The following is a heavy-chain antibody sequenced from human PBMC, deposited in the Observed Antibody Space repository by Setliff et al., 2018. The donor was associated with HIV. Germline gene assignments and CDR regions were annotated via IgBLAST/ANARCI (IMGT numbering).Heavy chain of an antibody. CDR1: GGSIINYF. V-gene: IGHV4-59*01. Sequence: PSETLSLTCSVTGGSIINYFWGWIRMPPGKGLEWIGYIYYSGSTDYNPSLKSRVTISVDTSFTTAYLELSRLGSDDTAVYYCAADNYNCNSFDSWGQGSLVTVSS. J-gene: IGHJ4*02. CDR2: IYYSGST. D-gene: IGHD3-3*01. CDR3: AADNYNCNSFDS.